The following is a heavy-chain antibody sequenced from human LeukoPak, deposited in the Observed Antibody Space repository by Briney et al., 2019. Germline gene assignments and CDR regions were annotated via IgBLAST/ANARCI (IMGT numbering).Heavy chain of an antibody. J-gene: IGHJ6*02. Sequence: PSETLSLTCTVSGGSINNHYWSWIRQSPGTGLEWIGYVYSSGSTKYNPSLESRVTISVDTSKNQFSLRLSSVTAADTAVYYCTRDRKYCDDSGGYSPSYCYGMDVWGQGTTVTVS. CDR1: GGSINNHY. CDR2: VYSSGST. D-gene: IGHD3-22*01. V-gene: IGHV4-59*11. CDR3: TRDRKYCDDSGGYSPSYCYGMDV.